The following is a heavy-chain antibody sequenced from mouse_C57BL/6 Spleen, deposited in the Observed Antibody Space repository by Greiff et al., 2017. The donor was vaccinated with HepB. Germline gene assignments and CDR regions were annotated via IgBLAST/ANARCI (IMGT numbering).Heavy chain of an antibody. Sequence: QVHVKQSGAELARPGASVKLSCKASGYTFTSYGISWVKQRTGQGLEWIGEIYPRSGNTYYNEKFKGKATLTADKSSSTAYMELRSLTSEDSAVYVCARYDYDLYYFDYWGQGTTLTVSS. J-gene: IGHJ2*01. CDR2: IYPRSGNT. V-gene: IGHV1-81*01. CDR3: ARYDYDLYYFDY. D-gene: IGHD2-4*01. CDR1: GYTFTSYG.